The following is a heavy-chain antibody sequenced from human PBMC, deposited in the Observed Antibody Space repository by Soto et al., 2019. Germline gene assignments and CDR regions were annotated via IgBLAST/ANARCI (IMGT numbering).Heavy chain of an antibody. J-gene: IGHJ4*02. CDR2: VYNSGST. D-gene: IGHD6-13*01. CDR1: GDSINNYY. CDR3: ARYRREAVAGYTLDN. Sequence: SETLSLTCTVSGDSINNYYWTWIRQPPGKGLEWIGYVYNSGSTNYNPSLKSRVTISEDTSKSQFSLKVNSMTAADTAVYYCARYRREAVAGYTLDNWGQGILVTVSS. V-gene: IGHV4-59*01.